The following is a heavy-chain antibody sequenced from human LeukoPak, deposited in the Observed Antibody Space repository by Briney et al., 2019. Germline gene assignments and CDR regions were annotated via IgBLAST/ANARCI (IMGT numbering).Heavy chain of an antibody. CDR1: GFTFTSYG. Sequence: ASVKVSCKTSGFTFTSYGISWVRQAPGQGLEWVGWISGYNGATNYAQKFRDRLTMTTDTSTTTAYMELRSLRSDDTAVYYCAKDRSSSAREDWGQGTLVTVPS. CDR3: AKDRSSSARED. D-gene: IGHD2-2*01. CDR2: ISGYNGAT. J-gene: IGHJ4*02. V-gene: IGHV1-18*01.